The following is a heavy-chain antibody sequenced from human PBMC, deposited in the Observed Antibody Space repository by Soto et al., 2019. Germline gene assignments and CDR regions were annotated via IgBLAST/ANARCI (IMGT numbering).Heavy chain of an antibody. CDR2: ISPGSRYP. CDR3: VRGGGGGLFDP. V-gene: IGHV3-11*06. Sequence: GGSLRLSCAGSGFTFGYSYMSWIRQAPGKGLEWLSHISPGSRYPAYADSVKGRFTISRDNAKRSLYLQMMSLTAEDTAIYYCVRGGGGGLFDPWGQGTMVTVSS. J-gene: IGHJ5*02. CDR1: GFTFGYSY. D-gene: IGHD2-15*01.